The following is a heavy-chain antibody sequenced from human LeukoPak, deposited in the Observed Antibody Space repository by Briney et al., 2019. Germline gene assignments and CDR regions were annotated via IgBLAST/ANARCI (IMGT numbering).Heavy chain of an antibody. CDR3: ASPYSSSSQTFDY. D-gene: IGHD6-6*01. CDR1: GGSISSYY. Sequence: SETLSLTCTVSGGSISSYYWSWIRQPPGKGLEWIGYIYYSGSTNYNPSLKSRVTISVDTSKNQFSLKLSSVTAADTAVYYCASPYSSSSQTFDYWGQGTLVTVSS. V-gene: IGHV4-59*08. CDR2: IYYSGST. J-gene: IGHJ4*02.